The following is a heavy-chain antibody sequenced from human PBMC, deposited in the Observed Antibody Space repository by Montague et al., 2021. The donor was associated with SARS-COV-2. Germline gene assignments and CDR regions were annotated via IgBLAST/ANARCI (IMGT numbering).Heavy chain of an antibody. D-gene: IGHD2-2*01. CDR2: ICYDGSNK. CDR3: AKDFGSSLTEQFDY. CDR1: GFTFSSYG. J-gene: IGHJ4*02. V-gene: IGHV3-33*06. Sequence: SLRLSCAASGFTFSSYGMHWVRQAPGKGLEWVAVICYDGSNKYYADSVKGRFTISRDNSKNTLYLQMNSLRAEDTAVYYCAKDFGSSLTEQFDYWGQGTLVTVSS.